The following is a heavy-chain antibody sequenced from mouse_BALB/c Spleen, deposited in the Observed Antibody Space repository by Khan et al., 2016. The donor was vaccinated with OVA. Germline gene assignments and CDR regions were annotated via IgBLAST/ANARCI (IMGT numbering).Heavy chain of an antibody. CDR2: ISSCSGYT. J-gene: IGHJ4*01. Sequence: VQLQQSGGDLVKPGASLKLSCAASGFTFSSYGMSWVRQTPDKRLEWVATISSCSGYTYYPDSVKSRSTISRDNAKNTAYLHMSSLKSEDTAIYYCASLNAMDYWGQGTTLTVSS. CDR3: ASLNAMDY. V-gene: IGHV5-6*01. CDR1: GFTFSSYG.